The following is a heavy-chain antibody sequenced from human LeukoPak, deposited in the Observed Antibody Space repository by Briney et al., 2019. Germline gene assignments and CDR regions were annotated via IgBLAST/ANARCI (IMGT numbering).Heavy chain of an antibody. CDR2: INPSGGST. CDR3: ARDHRFGELYGY. J-gene: IGHJ4*02. V-gene: IGHV1-46*01. D-gene: IGHD3-10*01. CDR1: GYTFTSYY. Sequence: ASVKVSCKASGYTFTSYYMHWVRQAPGQGPEWMGIINPSGGSTSYAQKFQGRVTMTRDTSTSTVYMELSSLRSEDTAVYYCARDHRFGELYGYWGQGTLVTVSS.